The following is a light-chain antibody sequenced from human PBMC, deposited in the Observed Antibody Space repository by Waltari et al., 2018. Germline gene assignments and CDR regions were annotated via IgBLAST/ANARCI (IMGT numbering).Light chain of an antibody. CDR3: LQYNGYT. V-gene: IGKV1-5*01. Sequence: DIQMTQSPSTLSASVRDRVNITSRASQSISNRLAWYQQKPGKAPNLLISDASSLASGVPSRFSGGGSGTEFTLTISSLQPDDFAAYYCLQYNGYTFGQGTKVEFK. CDR2: DAS. J-gene: IGKJ1*01. CDR1: QSISNR.